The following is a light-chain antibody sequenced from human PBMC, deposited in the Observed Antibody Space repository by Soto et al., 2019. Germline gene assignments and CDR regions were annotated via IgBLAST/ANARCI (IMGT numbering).Light chain of an antibody. Sequence: QSAPTQPASVSGSPGQSITISCTGTSSDVGTYKFVSWYQQHPGKVPTLMIHEGTKRPSGVSNRFSGSKSGNTATLTISGLQPEDEANYYCCSYAGTSFWVFGGGTKLTVL. CDR1: SSDVGTYKF. CDR2: EGT. V-gene: IGLV2-23*01. CDR3: CSYAGTSFWV. J-gene: IGLJ3*02.